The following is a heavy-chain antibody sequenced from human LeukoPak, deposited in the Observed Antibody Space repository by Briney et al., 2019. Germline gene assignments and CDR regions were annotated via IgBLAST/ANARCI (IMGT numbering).Heavy chain of an antibody. D-gene: IGHD6-13*01. CDR2: ISAYNGNT. CDR3: ARDSGSSWYENFDY. Sequence: ASVKVSCKASGYTLTSYGISWVRQAPGQGLEWMGWISAYNGNTNYAQKLQGRVTMTTDTSTSTAYMELRSLRSDDTAVYYCARDSGSSWYENFDYWGQGTLVTVSS. J-gene: IGHJ4*02. V-gene: IGHV1-18*04. CDR1: GYTLTSYG.